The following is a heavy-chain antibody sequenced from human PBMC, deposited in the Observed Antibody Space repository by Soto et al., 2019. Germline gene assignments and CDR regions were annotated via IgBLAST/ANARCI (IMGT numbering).Heavy chain of an antibody. CDR3: ACLNGYNRYFDH. V-gene: IGHV4-30-2*01. CDR2: IFDTGNT. J-gene: IGHJ2*01. Sequence: QLQLVESGSGLVRPSQALSLSCNVSGGSLSSGGCSWAWVRLPAGKGLEWIGYIFDTGNTYFSASLKSRLFMSVDTSRNQFSMQLASVTAADTAMYYCACLNGYNRYFDHWGRGTLVTVSS. CDR1: GGSLSSGGCS. D-gene: IGHD1-1*01.